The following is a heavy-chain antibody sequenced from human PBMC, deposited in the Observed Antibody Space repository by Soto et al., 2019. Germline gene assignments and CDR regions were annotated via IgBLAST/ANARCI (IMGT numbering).Heavy chain of an antibody. V-gene: IGHV3-23*01. CDR1: GFTFRTHV. J-gene: IGHJ4*02. Sequence: EVVLLESGGGLVQPGGSLRLSCAASGFTFRTHVMNWVRQAPGKGLEWVAGISGSGGGTYYADSLEGRFTISRDNSRNTLYLQITSMRAGDTAVYYCAKDWLNYSGTYHNPEPYYFDQWGQGTLVTVSS. CDR3: AKDWLNYSGTYHNPEPYYFDQ. CDR2: ISGSGGGT. D-gene: IGHD3-10*01.